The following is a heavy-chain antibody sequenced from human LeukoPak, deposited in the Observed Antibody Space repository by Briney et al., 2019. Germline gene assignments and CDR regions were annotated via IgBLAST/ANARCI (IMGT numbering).Heavy chain of an antibody. V-gene: IGHV4-59*01. D-gene: IGHD3-22*01. CDR1: VGSISSYY. Sequence: SETLSLTCTVSVGSISSYYWSWIRQPPGKGLEWIGYIYYSWSPNYKPSLKSLGTISVETSKNQFSLKLRSVTAADTAVYYCARVTGYMIEDYFDYWGQGTLVTVSS. CDR3: ARVTGYMIEDYFDY. CDR2: IYYSWSP. J-gene: IGHJ4*02.